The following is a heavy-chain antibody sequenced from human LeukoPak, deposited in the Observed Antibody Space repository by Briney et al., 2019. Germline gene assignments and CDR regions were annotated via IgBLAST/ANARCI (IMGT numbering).Heavy chain of an antibody. CDR1: GFTFSSYA. Sequence: GGSLRLSCAASGFTFSSYAMHWVRQAPGKGLEWVALIWYDGNTKYYSDSVKGRFTISRDNSKDTLFLQMNSLRAEDTAVYYCARRIAAAGFDYWGQGTLVTVSS. CDR2: IWYDGNTK. CDR3: ARRIAAAGFDY. D-gene: IGHD6-13*01. V-gene: IGHV3-33*08. J-gene: IGHJ4*02.